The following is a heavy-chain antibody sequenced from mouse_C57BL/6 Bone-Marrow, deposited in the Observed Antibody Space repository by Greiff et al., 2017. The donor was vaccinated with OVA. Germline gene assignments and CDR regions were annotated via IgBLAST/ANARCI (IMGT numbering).Heavy chain of an antibody. V-gene: IGHV5-2*01. CDR2: INSDGGST. J-gene: IGHJ1*03. D-gene: IGHD1-2*01. Sequence: EVKVVESGGGLVQPGESLKLSCESNEYEFPSHDMSWVRKTPEKRLELVAAINSDGGSTYDPDTMERRFIISRDNTKKTLYLQMSSLRSEDTALYYCASSIIPTRDWCFDFWGTGTTVTVSS. CDR3: ASSIIPTRDWCFDF. CDR1: EYEFPSHD.